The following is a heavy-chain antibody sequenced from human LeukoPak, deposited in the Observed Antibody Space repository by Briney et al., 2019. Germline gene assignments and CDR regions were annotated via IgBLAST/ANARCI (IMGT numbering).Heavy chain of an antibody. CDR3: ARTLVSHTVTTVWWFDP. D-gene: IGHD4-17*01. V-gene: IGHV4-34*01. Sequence: SETLSLTCAVYGGSFSGYYWSWIRQPPGEGLEWIGEINHSGSTNYNPSLKSRVTISVDTSKNQFSLKLSSVTAADTAVYYCARTLVSHTVTTVWWFDPWGQGTLVTVSS. CDR1: GGSFSGYY. CDR2: INHSGST. J-gene: IGHJ5*02.